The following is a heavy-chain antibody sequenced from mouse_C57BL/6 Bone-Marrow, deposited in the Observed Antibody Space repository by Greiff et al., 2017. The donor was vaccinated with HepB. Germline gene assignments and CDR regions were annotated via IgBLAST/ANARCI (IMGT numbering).Heavy chain of an antibody. CDR3: ARDRGRAPGYFDV. J-gene: IGHJ1*03. Sequence: DVMLVESGGGLVKPGGSLKLSCAASGFTFSSYAMSWVRQTPEKRLEWVATISDGGSYTYYPDNVKGRFTISRDNAKNNLYLQMSHLKSEDTAMYYCARDRGRAPGYFDVWGTGTTVTVSS. V-gene: IGHV5-4*01. CDR1: GFTFSSYA. CDR2: ISDGGSYT. D-gene: IGHD3-1*01.